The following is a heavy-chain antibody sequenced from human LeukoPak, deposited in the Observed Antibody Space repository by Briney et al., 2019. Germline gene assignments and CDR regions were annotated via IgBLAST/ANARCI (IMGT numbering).Heavy chain of an antibody. V-gene: IGHV3-30*02. J-gene: IGHJ4*02. CDR2: IRYDGSNK. Sequence: GGSLRLSCAASGFSFSSYGIHWVRQAPGKGLEWVAFIRYDGSNKNYADSVKGRFTISRDNSKNTLYLQMNSLRTDDTAVYYCAKGSGFGYSSSWTPGYLDYWGQGTLVTVSS. CDR1: GFSFSSYG. CDR3: AKGSGFGYSSSWTPGYLDY. D-gene: IGHD6-13*01.